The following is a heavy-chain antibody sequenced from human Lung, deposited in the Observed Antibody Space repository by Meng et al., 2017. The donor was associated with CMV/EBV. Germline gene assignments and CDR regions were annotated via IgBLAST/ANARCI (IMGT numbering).Heavy chain of an antibody. J-gene: IGHJ4*02. V-gene: IGHV3-74*01. Sequence: SXAASGFTFSSYWMHWVRQAPGKGLVWVSRINSDGSSTSYADSVKGRFTISRDNAKNTLYLQMNSLRAEDTAVYYCARPAHDYSTSFDYWGQGTLVXVSS. CDR3: ARPAHDYSTSFDY. CDR2: INSDGSST. D-gene: IGHD4-11*01. CDR1: GFTFSSYW.